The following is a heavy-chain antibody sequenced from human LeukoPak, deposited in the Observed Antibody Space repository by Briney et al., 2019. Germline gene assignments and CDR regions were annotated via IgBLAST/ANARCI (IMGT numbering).Heavy chain of an antibody. CDR3: ARFRAGVGEPYGDY. D-gene: IGHD3-10*01. V-gene: IGHV1-18*01. CDR2: ISAYNGNT. CDR1: GYTFTSYG. Sequence: ASVKVSCKASGYTFTSYGINWVRQAPGQGLEWMGCISAYNGNTNYAQKLQGRVTMTTDTSTSTAYMELRSLRSDDTAVYYCARFRAGVGEPYGDYWGQGTLVTVSS. J-gene: IGHJ4*02.